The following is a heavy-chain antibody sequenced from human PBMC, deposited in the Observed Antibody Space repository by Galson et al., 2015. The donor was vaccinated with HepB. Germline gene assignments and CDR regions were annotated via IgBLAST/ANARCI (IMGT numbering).Heavy chain of an antibody. Sequence: SVKVSCKASGGTFSSYAISWVRQAPGQGLEWMGGIIPIFGTANYAQKFQGRVTITADESTSTAYMELSSLRSEDTAVYYCARNKKDYYDSSGYQDAFDIWGQGTMVSVSS. CDR3: ARNKKDYYDSSGYQDAFDI. CDR1: GGTFSSYA. V-gene: IGHV1-69*13. J-gene: IGHJ3*02. CDR2: IIPIFGTA. D-gene: IGHD3-22*01.